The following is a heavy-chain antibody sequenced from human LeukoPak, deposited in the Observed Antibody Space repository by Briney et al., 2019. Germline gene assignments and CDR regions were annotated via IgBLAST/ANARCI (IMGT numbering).Heavy chain of an antibody. CDR1: GGSISSYY. CDR3: ARETSQKGAHYMDV. Sequence: SETLSLTCTVSGGSISSYYWSWIRQPPGKGLEWIGYIYYSGSTNYNPSLKSRVTISVHTSKNQLSLKLTSVTAADTAVYYCARETSQKGAHYMDVWGKGTTVTISS. D-gene: IGHD3-16*01. CDR2: IYYSGST. J-gene: IGHJ6*03. V-gene: IGHV4-59*01.